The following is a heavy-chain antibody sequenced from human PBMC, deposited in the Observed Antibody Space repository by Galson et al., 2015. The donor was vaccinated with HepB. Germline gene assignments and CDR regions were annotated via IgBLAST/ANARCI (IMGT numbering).Heavy chain of an antibody. J-gene: IGHJ5*02. D-gene: IGHD3-3*02. V-gene: IGHV3-30*18. CDR3: AKGAISNTRRSGGGSAP. CDR2: ISSDGSNK. Sequence: SLRLSCAASRFTFSSSGMHWVRQAPGKGLEWVAAISSDGSNKDYADSVKGRFTISRDNSRNTLFLQMNSLRVEDTAVYYCAKGAISNTRRSGGGSAPWGQEPRVTAS. CDR1: RFTFSSSG.